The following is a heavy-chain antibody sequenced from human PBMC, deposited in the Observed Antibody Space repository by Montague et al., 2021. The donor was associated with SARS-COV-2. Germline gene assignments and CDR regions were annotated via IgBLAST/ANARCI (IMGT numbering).Heavy chain of an antibody. CDR1: GGSISSSSYY. Sequence: SETLSLTCTVSGGSISSSSYYWGWIRQPPGKGLEWIGSIYYSGSTYYNPSLKSRVTISVDTSKNQFSLKLSSVTAADTAVYYCARKEMKYSSIWSTGGNWFDPWGQGTLSPSPQ. CDR3: ARKEMKYSSIWSTGGNWFDP. V-gene: IGHV4-39*01. J-gene: IGHJ5*02. D-gene: IGHD6-13*01. CDR2: IYYSGST.